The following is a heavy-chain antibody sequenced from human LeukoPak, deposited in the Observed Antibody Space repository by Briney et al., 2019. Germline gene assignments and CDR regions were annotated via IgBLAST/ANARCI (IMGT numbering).Heavy chain of an antibody. Sequence: SETLSLTCTVSGDSITSGSYYWAWIRQHPGKGLEWIGYIYYTGGTHYNPSLKSRLTISVDTSENHSSLKLSSVTAADAAIYFCARAPGAFDIWGQGTMVTVSS. J-gene: IGHJ3*02. CDR1: GDSITSGSYY. CDR2: IYYTGGT. CDR3: ARAPGAFDI. V-gene: IGHV4-31*03.